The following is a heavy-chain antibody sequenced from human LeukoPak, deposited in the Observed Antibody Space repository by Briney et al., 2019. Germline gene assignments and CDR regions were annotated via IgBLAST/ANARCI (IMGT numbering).Heavy chain of an antibody. CDR1: GGSISSYY. CDR2: IYYSGST. Sequence: SETLSLTCTVSGGSISSYYWSWIRQPPGKGLEWIGYIYYSGSTNYNPSLKSRVTISVDTSKNQFSLKLNSVTAADTAVYYCARGWYYDFWSGLSDDKKFDPWGQGTLVTVSS. D-gene: IGHD3-3*01. V-gene: IGHV4-59*12. J-gene: IGHJ5*02. CDR3: ARGWYYDFWSGLSDDKKFDP.